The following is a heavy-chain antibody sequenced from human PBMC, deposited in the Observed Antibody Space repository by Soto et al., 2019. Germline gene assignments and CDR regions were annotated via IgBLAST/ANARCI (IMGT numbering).Heavy chain of an antibody. CDR2: IWYDGSNK. V-gene: IGHV3-33*01. Sequence: GGSLRLSCAASGFTFSSYGMHWVRQAPGKGLEWVAVIWYDGSNKYYADSVKGRFTISRDNSKNTLYLQMNSLRAEDTAVYYCARDPPPKYYYDSGGPIVSYYGRAVWGQGTRVTVS. CDR1: GFTFSSYG. CDR3: ARDPPPKYYYDSGGPIVSYYGRAV. D-gene: IGHD3-22*01. J-gene: IGHJ6*02.